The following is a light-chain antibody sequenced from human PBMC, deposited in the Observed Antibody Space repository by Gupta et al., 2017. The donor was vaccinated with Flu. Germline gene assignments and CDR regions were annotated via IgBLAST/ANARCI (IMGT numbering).Light chain of an antibody. CDR3: SSDTSSNTLV. CDR2: DVN. Sequence: QSALTQPASFSWSPEQTITIPLTGTSSDVGGYNSVAWYQHHPGKAPKLMIYDVNNWPAGVADRFSGSKSGSTTSLTIAGLQAEDEAEYYCSSDTSSNTLVFGTGTKVNVL. CDR1: SSDVGGYNS. J-gene: IGLJ1*01. V-gene: IGLV2-14*01.